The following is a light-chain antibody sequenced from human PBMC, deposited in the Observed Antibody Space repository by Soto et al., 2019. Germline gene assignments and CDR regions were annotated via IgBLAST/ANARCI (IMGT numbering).Light chain of an antibody. J-gene: IGKJ1*01. CDR3: QQRSNWPPWT. CDR1: QSVSSNY. Sequence: EIVLTQSPGTLSLSPGERATLSCRASQSVSSNYLAWYQQKPGQAPRLLIYGASSRATGIPDRFSGSGSGTDFTLTIRRLEPEDFAVYYCQQRSNWPPWTFGQGTKVEIK. CDR2: GAS. V-gene: IGKV3D-20*02.